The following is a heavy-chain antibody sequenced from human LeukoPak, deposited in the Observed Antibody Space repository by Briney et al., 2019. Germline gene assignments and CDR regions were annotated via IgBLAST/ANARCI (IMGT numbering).Heavy chain of an antibody. V-gene: IGHV3-23*01. Sequence: QPGGSLRLSCAASGFTFSSYAMSWVRQAPGKGLEWVSAISGSGGSTYYADSVKGRFTISRDNSKNTLYLQMNSLRAEDTAVYYCAKGASSSSAPLSGSHLFDYWGQGALVTVSS. CDR2: ISGSGGST. J-gene: IGHJ4*02. CDR1: GFTFSSYA. CDR3: AKGASSSSAPLSGSHLFDY. D-gene: IGHD1-26*01.